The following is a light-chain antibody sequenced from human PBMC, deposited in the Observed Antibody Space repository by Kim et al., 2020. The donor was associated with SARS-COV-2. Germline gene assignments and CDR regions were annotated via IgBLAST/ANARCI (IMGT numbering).Light chain of an antibody. J-gene: IGKJ2*01. CDR2: DAS. CDR1: QRITRN. Sequence: VAPGESATLSCRASQRITRNLAWYQQKPGQAPRLLMYDASTRATGIPARFSGSGSGIEFTLTISSLQSEDFAVYYCQQYTNWPPYTFGQGTKLEI. CDR3: QQYTNWPPYT. V-gene: IGKV3-15*01.